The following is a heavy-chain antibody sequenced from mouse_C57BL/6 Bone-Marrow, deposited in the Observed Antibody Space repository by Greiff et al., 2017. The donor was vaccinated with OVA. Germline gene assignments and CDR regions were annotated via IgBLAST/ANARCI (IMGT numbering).Heavy chain of an antibody. CDR2: ISSGGDYI. J-gene: IGHJ4*01. V-gene: IGHV5-9-1*02. CDR3: TRLLDAMDY. CDR1: GFTFSSYA. D-gene: IGHD2-1*01. Sequence: DVMLVESGEGLVKPGGSLKLSCAASGFTFSSYAMSWVRQTPEKRLEWVSYISSGGDYIYYADTVKGRFTISRDNARNTLYLQMSSLKSEDTAMYYCTRLLDAMDYWGQGTSVTVSS.